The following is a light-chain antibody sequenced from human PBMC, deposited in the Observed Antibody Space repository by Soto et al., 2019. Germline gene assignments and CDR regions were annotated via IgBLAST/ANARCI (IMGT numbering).Light chain of an antibody. CDR3: QVWDSDTDHYV. CDR2: FDS. V-gene: IGLV3-21*04. CDR1: NLVSKN. J-gene: IGLJ1*01. Sequence: SYELTQPPSVSVAPGETASITCGGNNLVSKNVHWYQQKPGQAPVLVIDFDSDRPSGIPERFSGSNSGNTATLTISRVEAGDEADYYCQVWDSDTDHYVFGPGTKLTV.